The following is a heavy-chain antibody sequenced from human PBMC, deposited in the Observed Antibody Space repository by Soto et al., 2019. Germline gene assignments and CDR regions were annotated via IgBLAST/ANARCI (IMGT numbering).Heavy chain of an antibody. V-gene: IGHV3-23*01. CDR2: ISGTGYGT. CDR1: GFTFSNNA. CDR3: AKARQAQSHYYYGMDV. D-gene: IGHD6-19*01. Sequence: PGGSLRLSCAASGFTFSNNAMNWVRQAPGKGLEWVSGISGTGYGTYYADSVKGRFTISRDSSNNTLYLQMNSLRGEDTAIYYCAKARQAQSHYYYGMDVWGPGPTLTVSS. J-gene: IGHJ6*02.